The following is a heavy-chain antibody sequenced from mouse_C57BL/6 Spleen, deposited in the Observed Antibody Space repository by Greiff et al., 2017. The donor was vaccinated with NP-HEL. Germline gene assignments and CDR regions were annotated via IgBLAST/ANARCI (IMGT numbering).Heavy chain of an antibody. V-gene: IGHV1-69*01. CDR2: IDPSDSYT. J-gene: IGHJ4*01. D-gene: IGHD3-3*01. CDR1: GYTFTSYW. CDR3: ARRGLRTSYAMDY. Sequence: VQLQQSGAELVMPGASVKLSCKASGYTFTSYWMHWVKQRPGQGLEWIGEIDPSDSYTNYNQKFKGKSTLTVDKSSSTAYMQLSSLTSEDSAVYYCARRGLRTSYAMDYWGQGTSVTVSS.